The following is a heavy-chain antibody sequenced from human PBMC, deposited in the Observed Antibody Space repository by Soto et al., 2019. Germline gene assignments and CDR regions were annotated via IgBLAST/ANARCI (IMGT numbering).Heavy chain of an antibody. J-gene: IGHJ1*01. CDR2: INHSGST. Sequence: GKGLDWIGEINHSGSTNYNPSLKSRVTISVDTSKNQFSLKLSSVTAADTAVYYCARVHLYYYDSSGYPLGYFQHCGQGTLV. CDR3: ARVHLYYYDSSGYPLGYFQH. D-gene: IGHD3-22*01. V-gene: IGHV4-34*01.